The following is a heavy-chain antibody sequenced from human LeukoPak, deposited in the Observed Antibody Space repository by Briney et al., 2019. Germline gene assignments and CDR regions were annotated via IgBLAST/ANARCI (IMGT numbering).Heavy chain of an antibody. CDR1: GFTFTNYA. CDR2: ISASDDNT. V-gene: IGHV3-23*01. Sequence: PGGSLRLSCAASGFTFTNYAMSWVRQAPGKGLEWVSAISASDDNTYYADSVKGRFSISRDNSKNTLYLQMNSLRAEDTAVYYCAKVGDHYDRSGYYWEYYFDYWGQGTLVTVSS. J-gene: IGHJ4*02. CDR3: AKVGDHYDRSGYYWEYYFDY. D-gene: IGHD3-22*01.